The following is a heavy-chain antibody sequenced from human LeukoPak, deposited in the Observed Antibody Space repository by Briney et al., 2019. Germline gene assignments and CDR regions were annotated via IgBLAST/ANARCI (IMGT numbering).Heavy chain of an antibody. CDR2: IIPNLGMA. CDR3: ARDLVCTMNCKDS. CDR1: GGTFSNYA. V-gene: IGHV1-69*04. Sequence: ASVKVSCKASGGTFSNYAVSWVRQAPGQGLEWMGRIIPNLGMALYAQKFKGRVTITADESPSTAYMELSSLTSEDTAVYFCARDLVCTMNCKDSWGQGTLVTVS. D-gene: IGHD2-2*01. J-gene: IGHJ4*02.